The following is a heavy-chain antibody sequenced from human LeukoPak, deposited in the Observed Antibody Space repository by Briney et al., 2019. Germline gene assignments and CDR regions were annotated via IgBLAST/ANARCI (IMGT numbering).Heavy chain of an antibody. CDR1: GFTFSSYG. V-gene: IGHV3-23*01. J-gene: IGHJ4*02. CDR2: ISGNGGRT. Sequence: GGSLRLSCAASGFTFSSYGMSWVRQAPGKGLEWVSAISGNGGRTDYADSVKGRFTISRDNSKNTLYLQMNSLRAEDTAIYYCAKDPSRGYGYDFWGQGTLVTVSS. D-gene: IGHD5-18*01. CDR3: AKDPSRGYGYDF.